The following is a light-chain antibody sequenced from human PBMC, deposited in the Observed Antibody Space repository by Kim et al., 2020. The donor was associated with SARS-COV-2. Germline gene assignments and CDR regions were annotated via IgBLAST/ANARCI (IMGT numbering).Light chain of an antibody. J-gene: IGLJ2*01. V-gene: IGLV9-49*01. CDR2: VGTGGIVG. Sequence: SSHGSGYSNYKVGWYQPGPGKGPRFVMRVGTGGIVGSKGDGIPDRLSVLGSGLNRYLTIKNIQEEDESDYHCGADHGSGSNFIVVFGGGTQLTVL. CDR1: SGYSNYK. CDR3: GADHGSGSNFIVV.